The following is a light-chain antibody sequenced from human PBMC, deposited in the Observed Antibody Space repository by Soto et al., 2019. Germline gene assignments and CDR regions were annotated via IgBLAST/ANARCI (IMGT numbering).Light chain of an antibody. V-gene: IGKV3-20*01. CDR1: QSVSSSY. Sequence: EIGLTPYPGTLSLAPGERATLYCRASQSVSSSYLAWYQQKPGQAPRPLIYGASSRATGITDRFSGSGSGTDFPLTIIRLEPEDFAVYYCLQYGSSPYTFGQRTKLEIK. CDR3: LQYGSSPYT. CDR2: GAS. J-gene: IGKJ2*01.